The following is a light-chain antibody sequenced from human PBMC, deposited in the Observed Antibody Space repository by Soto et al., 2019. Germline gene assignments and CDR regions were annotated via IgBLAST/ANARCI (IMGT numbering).Light chain of an antibody. V-gene: IGKV3-20*01. CDR2: GAS. J-gene: IGKJ2*01. Sequence: EIVLTQSPGTLSLSPGEGATLSCRASQSVSSNNLSWYQQKPGRAPRLLIFGASNRASDIPHRFSGSWSGTDFTLTISRLEPEDFAVYYCQQYGSSPPYTFGQGTKLEIK. CDR1: QSVSSNN. CDR3: QQYGSSPPYT.